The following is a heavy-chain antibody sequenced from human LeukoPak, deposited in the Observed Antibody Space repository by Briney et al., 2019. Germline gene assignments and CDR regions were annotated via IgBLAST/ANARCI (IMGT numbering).Heavy chain of an antibody. CDR2: FYSDGRT. CDR3: ARYDSGSGPGGLDY. D-gene: IGHD3-10*01. J-gene: IGHJ4*02. CDR1: GFTFSIYA. Sequence: PGGSLRLSCAASGFTFSIYAMSWVRQAPGKGLEWVSGFYSDGRTYYAGSVQGRFTTSRDNSKNTVYLQMNSVRAEDTAVYYCARYDSGSGPGGLDYWGQGTLVTVSS. V-gene: IGHV3-23*03.